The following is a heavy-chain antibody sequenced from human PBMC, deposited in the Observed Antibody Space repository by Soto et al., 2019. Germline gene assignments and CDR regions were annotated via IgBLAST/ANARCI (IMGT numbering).Heavy chain of an antibody. CDR3: AKTYYYDSSGYSPDFDY. V-gene: IGHV3-30*18. Sequence: QVQLVESGGGVVQPGRSLRLSCAASGFTFSSYGMHWVRQAPGKGLEWVAVISYDGSNKYYADSVKGRFTISRDNSKNTLYLQTNSLRAEDTAVYYCAKTYYYDSSGYSPDFDYWGQGTLVTVSS. J-gene: IGHJ4*02. D-gene: IGHD3-22*01. CDR2: ISYDGSNK. CDR1: GFTFSSYG.